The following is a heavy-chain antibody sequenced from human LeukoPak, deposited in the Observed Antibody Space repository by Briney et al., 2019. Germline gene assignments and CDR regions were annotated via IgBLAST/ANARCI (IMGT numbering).Heavy chain of an antibody. J-gene: IGHJ4*02. D-gene: IGHD3-22*01. Sequence: GASVKVSCKASGGTSSSYALSWVRQAPGQGLEWIGGITPILGIANYAQDLQGRVTITADKSTNTAYMELSSLRSEDTAVYYCASQDSSGYYLIDYWGQGTLVTVSS. V-gene: IGHV1-69*10. CDR1: GGTSSSYA. CDR3: ASQDSSGYYLIDY. CDR2: ITPILGIA.